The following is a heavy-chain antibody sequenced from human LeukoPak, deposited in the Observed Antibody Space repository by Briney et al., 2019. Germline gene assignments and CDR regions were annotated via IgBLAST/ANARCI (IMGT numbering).Heavy chain of an antibody. CDR1: GFSFSNYA. CDR2: ISVSGGST. CDR3: AKDTGVAMIVVVITGFFDY. Sequence: SGGSLRLSCAASGFSFSNYAMSWVRQAPGKGLEWVSAISVSGGSTFYADSMKGRFTISRDNSKNTLYLQMNNLRAEDTAVYYCAKDTGVAMIVVVITGFFDYWGQGTRVIVSS. J-gene: IGHJ4*02. D-gene: IGHD3-22*01. V-gene: IGHV3-23*01.